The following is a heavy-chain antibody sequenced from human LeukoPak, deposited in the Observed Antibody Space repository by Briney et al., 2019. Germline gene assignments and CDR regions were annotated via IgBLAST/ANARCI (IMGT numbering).Heavy chain of an antibody. V-gene: IGHV4-39*01. CDR1: GGSISSSSYY. CDR3: ARRTKYYDILTGYSYDAFDI. Sequence: SETLSLTCTVSGGSISSSSYYWGWIRQPPGKGLEWIGSIYYSGSTYYNPSLKSRVTISVDTSKNQFSLKLSSVTAADTALYYCARRTKYYDILTGYSYDAFDIWGQGTMVTVSS. CDR2: IYYSGST. D-gene: IGHD3-9*01. J-gene: IGHJ3*02.